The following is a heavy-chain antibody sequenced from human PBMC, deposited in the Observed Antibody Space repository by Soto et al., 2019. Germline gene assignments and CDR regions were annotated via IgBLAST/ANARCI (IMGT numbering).Heavy chain of an antibody. D-gene: IGHD4-17*01. V-gene: IGHV3-23*01. CDR2: VSGRGGSK. Sequence: GGSLRLSCTASGFTFNHYAMTWVRQAPGRGLEWVASVSGRGGSKKYADSVKGRFIISRDNSNSTLYLQMDSLGGEDTAVYYCAKDSTVTTSLYFYYYGFDVWGQGTTVTVSS. CDR1: GFTFNHYA. CDR3: AKDSTVTTSLYFYYYGFDV. J-gene: IGHJ6*01.